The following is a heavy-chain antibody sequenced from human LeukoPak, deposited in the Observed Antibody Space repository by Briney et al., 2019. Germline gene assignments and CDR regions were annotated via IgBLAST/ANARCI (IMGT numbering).Heavy chain of an antibody. J-gene: IGHJ6*02. Sequence: WRSRRPACAAPGFTVSSYGMHWVRQAPGKGLEWVAVISYDGSNKYYADSVKGRFTISRDNSKNTLYMQMNSLRAGDTAVYYCAKDSGQQTTWYYGMDVWGQGTTVTVSS. CDR2: ISYDGSNK. CDR1: GFTVSSYG. V-gene: IGHV3-30*18. D-gene: IGHD4-11*01. CDR3: AKDSGQQTTWYYGMDV.